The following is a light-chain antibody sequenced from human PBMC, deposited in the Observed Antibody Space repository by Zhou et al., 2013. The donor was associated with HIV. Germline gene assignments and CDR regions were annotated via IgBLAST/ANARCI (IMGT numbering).Light chain of an antibody. Sequence: DIQMTQSPSSVSASVGDRVTITCRASQGISRWLAWYQQKPGKAPKLLIYEASTLQSGVPSRFSGSGSGTDFSLTISSLKPEDFATYYCLQHNSYPLTFGPGTKVDIK. CDR1: QGISRW. CDR2: EAS. V-gene: IGKV1-12*01. J-gene: IGKJ3*01. CDR3: LQHNSYPLT.